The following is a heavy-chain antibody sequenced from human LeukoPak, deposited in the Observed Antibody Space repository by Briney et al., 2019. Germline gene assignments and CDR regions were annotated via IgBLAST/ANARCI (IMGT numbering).Heavy chain of an antibody. CDR2: IYYSGST. V-gene: IGHV4-39*07. Sequence: PSETLSLTCTVSGGSISSSSYYWGWIRQPPGKGLEWIGSIYYSGSTYYNPSLKSRVTISVGTSKNQFSLKLSSVTAADTAVYYCASRGYFDWSEVDYWGQGTLVTVSS. CDR1: GGSISSSSYY. J-gene: IGHJ4*02. CDR3: ASRGYFDWSEVDY. D-gene: IGHD3-9*01.